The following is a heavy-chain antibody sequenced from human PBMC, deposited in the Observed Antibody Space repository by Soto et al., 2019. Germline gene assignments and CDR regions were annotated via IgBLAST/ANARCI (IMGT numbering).Heavy chain of an antibody. CDR1: GGTFSSYT. V-gene: IGHV1-69*02. CDR3: ASPTGVPAASDYYYYMDV. CDR2: IIPILGIA. D-gene: IGHD2-2*01. Sequence: QVQLVQSGAEVKKPGSSVKVSCKASGGTFSSYTISWVRQAPGQGLEWMGRIIPILGIANYAQKFQGRVTITADKSTSTAYMELSSLRSEDTAVYYCASPTGVPAASDYYYYMDVWGKGTTVTVSS. J-gene: IGHJ6*03.